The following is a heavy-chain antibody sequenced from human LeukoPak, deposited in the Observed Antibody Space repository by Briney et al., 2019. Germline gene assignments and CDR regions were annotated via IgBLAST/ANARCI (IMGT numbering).Heavy chain of an antibody. D-gene: IGHD5-18*01. CDR1: GYSFSNYG. V-gene: IGHV7-4-1*02. CDR3: ARGGGKTAMVTSFDY. CDR2: INTNTGNP. J-gene: IGHJ4*02. Sequence: ASVKVSCKASGYSFSNYGMNWVRQAPGQGLEWMGWINTNTGNPTYAQGFTGRFVFSLDTSVSTAYLQISSLKAEDTAVYYCARGGGKTAMVTSFDYWGQGTLVTVSS.